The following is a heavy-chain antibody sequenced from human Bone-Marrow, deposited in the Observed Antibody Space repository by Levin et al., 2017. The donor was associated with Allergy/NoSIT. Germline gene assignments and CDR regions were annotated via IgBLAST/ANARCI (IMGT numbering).Heavy chain of an antibody. J-gene: IGHJ6*03. V-gene: IGHV1-2*06. CDR2: INPHNGDT. Sequence: WASVKVSCKASFSGYYVHWVRQAPGQGLEWMGRINPHNGDTIYARKFEGRVNMTRDSSVSTAYMELSRLTSDDTAVYYCAREPYYLYYMDVWGEGTTVAVSS. CDR3: AREPYYLYYMDV. CDR1: FSGYY.